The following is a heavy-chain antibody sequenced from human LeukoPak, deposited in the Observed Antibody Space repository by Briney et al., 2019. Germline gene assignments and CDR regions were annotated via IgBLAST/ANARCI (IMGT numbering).Heavy chain of an antibody. D-gene: IGHD3-10*01. CDR2: FYYSGST. Sequence: PSQTLSLTSAVSGGSISRGGYSWSWIRQPPGKGLEWIGYFYYSGSTYYNPSLKSRVTISVDTSKNQLSLKLSSVTAADTAVYYCARESNYHGSGTGWFDPWGQGTLVTVSS. J-gene: IGHJ5*02. CDR1: GGSISRGGYS. V-gene: IGHV4-30-4*07. CDR3: ARESNYHGSGTGWFDP.